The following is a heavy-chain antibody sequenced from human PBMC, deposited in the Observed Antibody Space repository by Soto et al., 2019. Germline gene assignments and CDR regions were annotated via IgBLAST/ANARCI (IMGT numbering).Heavy chain of an antibody. V-gene: IGHV3-66*01. CDR3: ARERGKAAAVHFDY. CDR2: IDRGDSV. Sequence: GGSLRLSCAASGITVSNSYMSWVRQAPGKGPEWVSFIDRGDSVTYADPVKGRFTISTDSSKNVLFLQMNSLRAEDTAVYYCARERGKAAAVHFDYWGQGTRVTVSS. D-gene: IGHD6-13*01. J-gene: IGHJ4*02. CDR1: GITVSNSY.